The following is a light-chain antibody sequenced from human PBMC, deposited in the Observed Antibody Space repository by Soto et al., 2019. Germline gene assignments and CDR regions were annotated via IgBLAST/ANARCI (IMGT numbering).Light chain of an antibody. Sequence: EIVLTQSPGTLSLSPGESATLSCRASQSVNSNFFAWYQQKPGQAPRLLIYAVSTRATGITDRFTGSGSGTYFALTISGLEPEDFAIYYCQQYGNSPRTFGQGTRVDIK. CDR1: QSVNSNF. CDR3: QQYGNSPRT. CDR2: AVS. J-gene: IGKJ2*01. V-gene: IGKV3-20*01.